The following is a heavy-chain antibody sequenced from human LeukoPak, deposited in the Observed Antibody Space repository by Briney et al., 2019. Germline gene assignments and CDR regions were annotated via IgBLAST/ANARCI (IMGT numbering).Heavy chain of an antibody. J-gene: IGHJ4*02. V-gene: IGHV3-7*01. CDR3: ARSDSSSSGYFDY. CDR1: GFTFSSYL. Sequence: GGSLRLSCAASGFTFSSYLMSWVRQAPGKGLEWVANIKQDGSEKYYVDSVKGRFTISRDNAKNSLYLQMNSLRAEDTAVYYCARSDSSSSGYFDYWGQGTLVTVSS. CDR2: IKQDGSEK. D-gene: IGHD6-13*01.